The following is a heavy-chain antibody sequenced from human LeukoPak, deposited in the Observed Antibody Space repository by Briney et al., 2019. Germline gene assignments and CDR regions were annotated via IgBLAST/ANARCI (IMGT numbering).Heavy chain of an antibody. CDR1: GYSFTSYW. CDR2: IYSGDSDT. Sequence: GESLNISCKGSGYSFTSYWIGWVRQTPGKGLEWMGIIYSGDSDTRYSPSFQGQVTISADKSISTAYLQWSSLKASDTAMYYCARPNYYYDSSGYTIFDYWGQGTLVTVSS. D-gene: IGHD3-22*01. J-gene: IGHJ4*02. CDR3: ARPNYYYDSSGYTIFDY. V-gene: IGHV5-51*01.